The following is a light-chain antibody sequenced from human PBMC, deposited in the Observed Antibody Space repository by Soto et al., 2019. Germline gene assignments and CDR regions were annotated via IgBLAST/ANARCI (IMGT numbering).Light chain of an antibody. J-gene: IGLJ1*01. CDR3: SSYRSSSTYV. V-gene: IGLV2-14*03. CDR1: SSDVGRYNY. CDR2: DVS. Sequence: QSALTQPASVSGSPGQSITISCTGTSSDVGRYNYVSWYQQDPGKAPRLMLYDVSKRPSGVADRFAGSKSGNTASLTISGLQPEDGADYYCSSYRSSSTYVFGTGTKVTVL.